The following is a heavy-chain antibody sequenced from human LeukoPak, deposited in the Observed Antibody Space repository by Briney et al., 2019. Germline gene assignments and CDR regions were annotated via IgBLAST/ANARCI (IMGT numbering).Heavy chain of an antibody. J-gene: IGHJ4*02. CDR1: GFTFSRYS. V-gene: IGHV3-48*04. CDR2: ISGSSSSI. CDR3: AKSSSSWYIHYFDY. Sequence: PGGSLRLSCAASGFTFSRYSTNWVRQAPGKGLEWISYISGSSSSIYYADSVKGRFTISRDNAKNSVYLQMNSLRAEDTAVYYCAKSSSSWYIHYFDYWGQGTLVTVSS. D-gene: IGHD6-13*01.